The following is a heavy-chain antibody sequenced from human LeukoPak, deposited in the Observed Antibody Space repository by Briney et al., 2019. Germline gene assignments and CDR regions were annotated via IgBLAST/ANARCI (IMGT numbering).Heavy chain of an antibody. J-gene: IGHJ3*01. V-gene: IGHV1-69*04. CDR3: ARNSPYSSS. CDR2: IIPILGLA. Sequence: SVPVSRKASVGTFRSYAICWVRQAPGQGREWMGRIIPILGLANYAQKFQGRVTITADKSTSTAYMELSSLRSEDTAVYYCARNSPYSSSWGQGTMVTVSS. CDR1: VGTFRSYA. D-gene: IGHD6-13*01.